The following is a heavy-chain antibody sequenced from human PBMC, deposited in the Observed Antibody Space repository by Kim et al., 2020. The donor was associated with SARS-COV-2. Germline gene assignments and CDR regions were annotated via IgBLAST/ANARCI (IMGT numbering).Heavy chain of an antibody. CDR2: ISAYNGNT. Sequence: ASVKVSCKASGYTFTSYGISWVRQAPGQGLEWMGWISAYNGNTNYAQKLQGRVTMTTDTSTSTAYMELRSLRSDDTAVYYCARAGPLRYFDWHRGRYNWFDPWGQGTLVTVSS. CDR3: ARAGPLRYFDWHRGRYNWFDP. V-gene: IGHV1-18*01. CDR1: GYTFTSYG. J-gene: IGHJ5*02. D-gene: IGHD3-9*01.